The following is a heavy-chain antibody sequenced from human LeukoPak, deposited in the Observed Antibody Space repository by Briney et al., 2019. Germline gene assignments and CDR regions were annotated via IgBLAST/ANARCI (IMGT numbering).Heavy chain of an antibody. J-gene: IGHJ6*02. CDR3: ASRGPTTVTPSDYYYYGMDV. Sequence: ASVKVSCTASGYTFTSYDINWVRHATGQGLERMGWMNPNSGNTGYAQKFQGRVTMTRNTSISTAYMELSSLRSEDTAVYYSASRGPTTVTPSDYYYYGMDVWGQGTTVSVSS. CDR2: MNPNSGNT. D-gene: IGHD4-17*01. CDR1: GYTFTSYD. V-gene: IGHV1-8*01.